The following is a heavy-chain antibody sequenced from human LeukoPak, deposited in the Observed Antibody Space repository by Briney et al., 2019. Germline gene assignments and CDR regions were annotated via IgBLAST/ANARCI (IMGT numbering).Heavy chain of an antibody. V-gene: IGHV1-18*01. CDR2: ISAYNGNT. J-gene: IGHJ4*02. CDR1: GYTFTSYG. CDR3: ASSRITYYYGSGSLAY. D-gene: IGHD3-10*01. Sequence: VASVKVSCKASGYTFTSYGISWVRQAPGQGLEWMGWISAYNGNTNYAQKLQGRVTMTTDTSTSTAYMELRSLRSDDTAVYYCASSRITYYYGSGSLAYWGQGTLVTVSS.